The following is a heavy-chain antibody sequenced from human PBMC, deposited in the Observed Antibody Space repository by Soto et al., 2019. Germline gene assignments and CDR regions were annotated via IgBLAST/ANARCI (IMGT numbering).Heavy chain of an antibody. CDR3: ARVYSGYDQIN. CDR1: GGSISSSSYY. CDR2: IYYTGIT. D-gene: IGHD5-12*01. J-gene: IGHJ4*02. Sequence: SETLSLTCTVSGGSISSSSYYWGWIRQPPGKGLEWIGSIYYTGITHYNPSLKSRVTISVDTSKNQFSLKLSSVTAADTAVYYCARVYSGYDQINWGQGTLVTVSS. V-gene: IGHV4-39*07.